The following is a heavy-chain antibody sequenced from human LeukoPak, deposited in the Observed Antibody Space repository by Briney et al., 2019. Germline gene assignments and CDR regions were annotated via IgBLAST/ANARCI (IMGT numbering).Heavy chain of an antibody. CDR2: IIPIFGTA. CDR1: GGTFSSYA. CDR3: AGIHHNGYNSDY. Sequence: SVKVSCKASGGTFSSYAISWVRQAPGQGLEWMGGIIPIFGTANYAQKFQGRVTITADESTSTAYMELSSLRSEDTAVYYCAGIHHNGYNSDYWGQGTLVTVSS. D-gene: IGHD3-22*01. V-gene: IGHV1-69*13. J-gene: IGHJ4*02.